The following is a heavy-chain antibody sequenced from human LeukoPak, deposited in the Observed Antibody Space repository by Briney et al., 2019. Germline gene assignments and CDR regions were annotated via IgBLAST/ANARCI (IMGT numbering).Heavy chain of an antibody. CDR2: LNHNSGNT. Sequence: GASLWVSCKPSGYTLTTYEINRGRQAGGQGGGWMGWLNHNSGNTGYAQKFRGRVTITRSPSTSTVFMELSSLTAEDTVVYYCARGGTSAAGRRFDSWGQGTLVTVSS. D-gene: IGHD6-13*01. CDR3: ARGGTSAAGRRFDS. J-gene: IGHJ5*01. V-gene: IGHV1-8*02. CDR1: GYTLTTYE.